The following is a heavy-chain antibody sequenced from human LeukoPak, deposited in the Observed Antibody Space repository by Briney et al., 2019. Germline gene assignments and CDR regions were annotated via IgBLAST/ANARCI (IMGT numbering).Heavy chain of an antibody. V-gene: IGHV3-72*01. J-gene: IGHJ4*02. D-gene: IGHD2-21*02. CDR3: ARVGAYCGGDCQVDY. CDR1: GFTFSSYS. Sequence: GGSLRLSCAASGFTFSSYSMDWVRQAPGKGLEWVGRTRNKANSYTTEYAASVKGRFTISRDDSKNSLYLQMNSLKTEDTAVYYCARVGAYCGGDCQVDYWGQGTLVTVSS. CDR2: TRNKANSYTT.